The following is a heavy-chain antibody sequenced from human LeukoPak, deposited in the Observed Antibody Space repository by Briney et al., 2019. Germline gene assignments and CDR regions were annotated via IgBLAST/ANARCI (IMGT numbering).Heavy chain of an antibody. CDR1: GFTFSSYG. V-gene: IGHV3-23*01. CDR2: ISGSGGST. CDR3: ARDIHSVAFDI. Sequence: GGSLRLSCAASGFTFSSYGMSWVRQAPGKGLEWVSAISGSGGSTYYADSVKGRFTISRDNDKRSVYLQMNSLGVEDTAVYYCARDIHSVAFDIWGQGTMVTVSS. J-gene: IGHJ3*02.